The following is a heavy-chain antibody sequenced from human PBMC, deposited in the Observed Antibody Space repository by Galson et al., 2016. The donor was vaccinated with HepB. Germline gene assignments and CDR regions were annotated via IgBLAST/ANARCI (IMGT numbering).Heavy chain of an antibody. CDR3: ARSLSNYFDY. CDR2: INFSGDDT. V-gene: IGHV3-23*01. Sequence: LRLSCAASGFTFSNYALGWVRQAPGKGLEWVSAINFSGDDTYYADSVKGRFTISRANSKNTLFLQMNSLRAEDTALYYWARSLSNYFDYWGQGTLVTVSS. J-gene: IGHJ4*02. CDR1: GFTFSNYA.